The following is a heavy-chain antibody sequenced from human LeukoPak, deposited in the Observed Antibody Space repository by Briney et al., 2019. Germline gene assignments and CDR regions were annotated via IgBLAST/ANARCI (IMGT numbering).Heavy chain of an antibody. CDR1: GYTFTDYY. CDR3: AREIVYCGGDCYSGIDY. D-gene: IGHD2-21*02. Sequence: ASVKVSCKASGYTFTDYYMHWVRQAPGQGLEWMGWIDPNSGGTNYAQKFQGRVTMTRDTSISTAYMELSRLRSDDTAVYYCAREIVYCGGDCYSGIDYWGQGTLVTVSS. CDR2: IDPNSGGT. V-gene: IGHV1-2*02. J-gene: IGHJ4*02.